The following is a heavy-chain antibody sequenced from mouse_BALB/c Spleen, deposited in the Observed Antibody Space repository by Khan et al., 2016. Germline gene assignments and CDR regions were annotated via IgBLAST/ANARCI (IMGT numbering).Heavy chain of an antibody. D-gene: IGHD1-1*01. J-gene: IGHJ2*01. CDR3: ARAPYYYGSDYFDY. CDR2: IDPANGNT. CDR1: GFNIKDTY. V-gene: IGHV14-3*02. Sequence: VQLKQSRAELVKPGASVKLSCTASGFNIKDTYMHWVKQRPEQGLEWIGRIDPANGNTKYDPKFQGKATITADTSSNTAYLQLSSLTSEDTAVDYCARAPYYYGSDYFDYWGQGTTLTVSS.